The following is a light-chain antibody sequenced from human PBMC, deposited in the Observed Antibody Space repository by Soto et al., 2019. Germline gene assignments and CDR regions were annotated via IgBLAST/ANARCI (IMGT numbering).Light chain of an antibody. V-gene: IGLV2-23*01. CDR1: SSDVGSYNL. J-gene: IGLJ2*01. CDR3: CSYAGSSTYVV. Sequence: QSALTQPASVSGSPGQSITISCTGTSSDVGSYNLVSWYRHHPGKAPKLMIYEGSKRPSGVSNRFSGSKSGNTASLTISGLQAEDEADYYCCSYAGSSTYVVFGGGTKVTVL. CDR2: EGS.